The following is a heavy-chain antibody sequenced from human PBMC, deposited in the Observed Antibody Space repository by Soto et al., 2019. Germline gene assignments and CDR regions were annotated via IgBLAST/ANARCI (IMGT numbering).Heavy chain of an antibody. CDR2: IVVGSGNT. J-gene: IGHJ5*02. Sequence: GASVKVSCKASGFTFTSSAVQWVRQARGQRLEWIGWIVVGSGNTNYAQKFQDRVTMTTDTSTSTAYMELRSLRSDDTAVYYCARASGSSYWFDPWGQGTLVTVSS. D-gene: IGHD1-26*01. CDR1: GFTFTSSA. CDR3: ARASGSSYWFDP. V-gene: IGHV1-58*01.